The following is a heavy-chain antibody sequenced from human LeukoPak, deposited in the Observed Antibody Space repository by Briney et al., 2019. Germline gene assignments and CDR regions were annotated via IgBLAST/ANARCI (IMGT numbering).Heavy chain of an antibody. CDR1: GFPFSDYY. CDR2: ISSSGSTI. J-gene: IGHJ4*02. CDR3: AREGYGYMSESFDY. D-gene: IGHD5-18*01. V-gene: IGHV3-11*01. Sequence: PGGSLRLSCAASGFPFSDYYMSWIRQAPGKGLEWISYISSSGSTIYYADSVKGRFTISRDNAKNSLYLQMNSLRAEDTAVYYCAREGYGYMSESFDYWGQGTLVTVSS.